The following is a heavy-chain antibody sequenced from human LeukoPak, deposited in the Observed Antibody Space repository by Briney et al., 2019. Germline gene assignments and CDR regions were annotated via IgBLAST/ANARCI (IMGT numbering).Heavy chain of an antibody. CDR2: IKQDGSEK. V-gene: IGHV3-7*03. Sequence: GGSLRLSCAASGFTFSSYWMSWVRQAPGKGLEWVANIKQDGSEKYYVDSVKGRFTISRDTSKNTLFLHMNSLRAEDTAVYYCAKTGIYGGYYFDYWGQGTLVTVSS. CDR3: AKTGIYGGYYFDY. D-gene: IGHD1-26*01. J-gene: IGHJ4*02. CDR1: GFTFSSYW.